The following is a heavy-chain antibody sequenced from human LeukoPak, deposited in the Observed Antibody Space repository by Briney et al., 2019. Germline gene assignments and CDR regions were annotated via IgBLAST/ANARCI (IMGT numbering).Heavy chain of an antibody. Sequence: GGSLRLPCVASGFTFSSYAMSWARQAPGKGLEWVASISDSGGTTYYLDSVRGRFTISRDNSKNTLYLQMNSLRAEDTAIYSCARDIRGSGNYGWFDPWGQGTLVTVSS. J-gene: IGHJ5*02. CDR1: GFTFSSYA. D-gene: IGHD3-10*01. V-gene: IGHV3-23*01. CDR3: ARDIRGSGNYGWFDP. CDR2: ISDSGGTT.